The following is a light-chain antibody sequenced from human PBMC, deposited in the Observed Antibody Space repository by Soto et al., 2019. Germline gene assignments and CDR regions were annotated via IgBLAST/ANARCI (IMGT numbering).Light chain of an antibody. J-gene: IGLJ3*02. CDR2: DVS. CDR1: SSDVGGYNN. CDR3: CSYAGNSLWV. Sequence: QSALTQPRSVSGSPGXSXTISCTGTSSDVGGYNNVSWYQQHPDKAPKLMIYDVSKWPSGVPDRFSGSKSGNTASLTISGLQAEDEADYYCCSYAGNSLWVFGGGTKLTVL. V-gene: IGLV2-11*01.